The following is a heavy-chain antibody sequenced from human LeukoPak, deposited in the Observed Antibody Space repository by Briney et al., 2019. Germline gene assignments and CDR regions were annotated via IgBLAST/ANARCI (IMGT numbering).Heavy chain of an antibody. J-gene: IGHJ5*02. CDR3: ARDLGDCTNGVCYNWFDP. CDR1: GGSISSYY. Sequence: SETLSLTCTVSGGSISSYYWSWIRQPAGKGLEWIGRIYTSGSTNYNLSLKSRVTMSVDTSKNQFSLKLSSVTAADTAVYYCARDLGDCTNGVCYNWFDPWGQGTLVTVSS. CDR2: IYTSGST. V-gene: IGHV4-4*07. D-gene: IGHD2-8*01.